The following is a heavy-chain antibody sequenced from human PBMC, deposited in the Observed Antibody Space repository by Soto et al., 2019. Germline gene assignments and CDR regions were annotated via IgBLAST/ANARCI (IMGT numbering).Heavy chain of an antibody. CDR3: ALIGQQLIGTKLRDC. CDR1: GFTFSSYA. J-gene: IGHJ4*02. Sequence: EVQLLESGGDLVQPGGSLRLSCAASGFTFSSYAMSWVRQAPGKGLEWVSGLSASGGSTYYVDSVKGRFTISRANSKNTLYLEMNSLRAEDTAVYYCALIGQQLIGTKLRDCWGQGTLVAVSS. D-gene: IGHD6-13*01. CDR2: LSASGGST. V-gene: IGHV3-23*01.